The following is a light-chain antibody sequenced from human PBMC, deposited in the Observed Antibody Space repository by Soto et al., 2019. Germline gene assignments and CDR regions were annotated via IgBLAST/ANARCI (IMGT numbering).Light chain of an antibody. V-gene: IGLV8-61*01. J-gene: IGLJ3*02. Sequence: QAVVTQEPSFSVSPGGTVTLTCGLSSGSVSSNDYPSWYQQTPGQAPRTLIYNTNTRSFGVPDRFSGAILGNKAALTITGXQADDESDYYCVLYMGSGIVVFGGGTKVTVL. CDR1: SGSVSSNDY. CDR3: VLYMGSGIVV. CDR2: NTN.